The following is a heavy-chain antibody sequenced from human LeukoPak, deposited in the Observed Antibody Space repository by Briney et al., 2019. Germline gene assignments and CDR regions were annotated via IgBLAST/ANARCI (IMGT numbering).Heavy chain of an antibody. Sequence: PGGSLRLSCAASGFTFSSYGMHWVRQAPGKGLEWVAVISYDGSNKYYADSVKGRFTISRDNSKNTLYLQMNSLRAEDTAVYYCAKLPSYYDPETDYWGQGTLVTVSS. CDR1: GFTFSSYG. CDR2: ISYDGSNK. D-gene: IGHD1-26*01. CDR3: AKLPSYYDPETDY. V-gene: IGHV3-30*18. J-gene: IGHJ4*02.